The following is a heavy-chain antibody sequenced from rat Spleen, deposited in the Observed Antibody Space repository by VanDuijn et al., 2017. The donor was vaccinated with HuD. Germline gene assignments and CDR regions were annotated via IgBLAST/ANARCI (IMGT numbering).Heavy chain of an antibody. D-gene: IGHD1-11*01. V-gene: IGHV5-7*01. CDR1: GFTFSDYY. CDR2: ISYDGHTT. CDR3: ARRHYGYTDYFDY. Sequence: EVQLVESGGGLVQPGRSLKLSCAASGFTFSDYYMAWVRQAPTKGLEWVATISYDGHTTYYRDSVKGRFTISRDIAKSTLYLQMDSLGSEDTATYYCARRHYGYTDYFDYWGQGVMVTVSS. J-gene: IGHJ2*01.